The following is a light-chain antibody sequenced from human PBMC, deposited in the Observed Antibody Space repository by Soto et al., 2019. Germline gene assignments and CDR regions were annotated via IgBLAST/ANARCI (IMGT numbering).Light chain of an antibody. Sequence: EIVLTQSPGTLSLSPLEISTLSCSAGQTVTSNFLAWYQEKPGQAPRLLIYGASSRATGIPDRFSGSGSGTDFTLTISRLEPEDFAVYYCRQYGRSLGFAFGGGTKVDIK. V-gene: IGKV3-20*01. CDR3: RQYGRSLGFA. CDR1: QTVTSNF. CDR2: GAS. J-gene: IGKJ4*01.